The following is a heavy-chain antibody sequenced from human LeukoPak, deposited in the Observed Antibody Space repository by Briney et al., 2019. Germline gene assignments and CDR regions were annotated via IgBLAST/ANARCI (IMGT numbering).Heavy chain of an antibody. J-gene: IGHJ3*02. D-gene: IGHD2-2*01. CDR3: ARTKLLVVPAATTRLDI. Sequence: PGASLQISCKGSGSIFTSYWIGWVRQLPGKGLEWMGIIYPGDSDTRYSPSFQGQVTISADKSISTASLQWSSLKASDTAMYYCARTKLLVVPAATTRLDIWGQGTMVTVSS. V-gene: IGHV5-51*01. CDR1: GSIFTSYW. CDR2: IYPGDSDT.